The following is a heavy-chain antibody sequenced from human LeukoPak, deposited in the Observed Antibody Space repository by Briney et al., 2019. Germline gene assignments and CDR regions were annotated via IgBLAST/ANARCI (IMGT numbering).Heavy chain of an antibody. J-gene: IGHJ4*02. D-gene: IGHD5-18*01. Sequence: PETLSLTCSVSGDSISTYHWNSIRKPPGKGLEWIGYMQSTGNSNYNPSLKSRVSMSVETSKNRIVLNLSSVTAADTAVYYCARDKRHSYGRYFDHWGQGLLVTVSS. CDR1: GDSISTYH. V-gene: IGHV4-59*01. CDR2: MQSTGNS. CDR3: ARDKRHSYGRYFDH.